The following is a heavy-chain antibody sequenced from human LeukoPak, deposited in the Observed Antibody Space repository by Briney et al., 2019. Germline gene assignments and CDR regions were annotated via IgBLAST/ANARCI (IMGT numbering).Heavy chain of an antibody. CDR2: IYPGDSDS. J-gene: IGHJ3*02. CDR1: GYIFTSYW. CDR3: ARRGYYYDSSGYYRPLHAFDI. Sequence: PGESLTLSCKGSGYIFTSYWIGWVRQMPGKGLEWAGIIYPGDSDSKYRPSFQGQVSISADKSISTAYLQWSSLKASDTAMYYCARRGYYYDSSGYYRPLHAFDIWGQGTMVTVSS. V-gene: IGHV5-51*03. D-gene: IGHD3-22*01.